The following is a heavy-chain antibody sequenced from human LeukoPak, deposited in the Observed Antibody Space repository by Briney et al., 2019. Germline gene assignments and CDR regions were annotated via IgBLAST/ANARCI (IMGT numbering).Heavy chain of an antibody. Sequence: GGSLRLSCAASGFTFSSYNMNWVRQAPGKGLEWVSSISSIRSSIYYADSVKGRFTISRDNAKKSLSLQMNSLRAEDTAVYYCARGFSSSLFDYWGQGTLVTVSS. CDR3: ARGFSSSLFDY. CDR1: GFTFSSYN. J-gene: IGHJ4*02. D-gene: IGHD6-19*01. CDR2: ISSIRSSI. V-gene: IGHV3-21*01.